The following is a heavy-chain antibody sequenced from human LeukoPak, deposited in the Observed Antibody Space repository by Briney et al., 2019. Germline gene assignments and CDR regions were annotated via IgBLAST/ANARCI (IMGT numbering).Heavy chain of an antibody. CDR1: GFIFSSFH. CDR3: AKVTLPDYGEMSSHFDY. D-gene: IGHD4-17*01. V-gene: IGHV3-30*02. Sequence: GGSLRLSCAASGFIFSSFHMHWVRQAPGKGLEWVAFIRYDGGEKSYGNSVKGRFIVSRDNSKSTLYLQMNSLRAEDTAVYYCAKVTLPDYGEMSSHFDYWGQGTLVTVSS. J-gene: IGHJ4*02. CDR2: IRYDGGEK.